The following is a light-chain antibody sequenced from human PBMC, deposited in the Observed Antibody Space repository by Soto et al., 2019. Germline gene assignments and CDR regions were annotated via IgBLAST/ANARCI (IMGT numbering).Light chain of an antibody. V-gene: IGLV1-44*01. Sequence: QSVLTQPPSASGTPGQRVTISCSGSSSNIGSNTVNWYQQLPGTAPKLLIYSINQRPSGVPDRFSGSKSGTSASLAISGLQSEDEAAYYCAAWDDSLNGWVFGGGTKLIVL. CDR3: AAWDDSLNGWV. CDR2: SIN. CDR1: SSNIGSNT. J-gene: IGLJ3*02.